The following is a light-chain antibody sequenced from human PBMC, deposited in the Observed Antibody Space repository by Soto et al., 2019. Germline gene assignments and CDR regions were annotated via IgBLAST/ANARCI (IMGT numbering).Light chain of an antibody. V-gene: IGKV1D-8*03. CDR1: QGISSY. CDR2: IAS. J-gene: IGKJ5*01. CDR3: QQVNSYPIT. Sequence: VIWMTQSPSSLSASTGDRVTISCRMSQGISSYLAWYQQKPGRAPKLLMYIASTLQTGVPSRFSGSGSGTEFTLTITSLQPEDFATYYCQQVNSYPITFGQGTRLEIK.